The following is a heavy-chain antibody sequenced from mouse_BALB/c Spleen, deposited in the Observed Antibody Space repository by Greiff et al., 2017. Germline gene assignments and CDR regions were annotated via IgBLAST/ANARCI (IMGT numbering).Heavy chain of an antibody. Sequence: EVQVVESGGGLVKPGWSLKLSCAASGFTFSDYYMYWVRQTPEKRLEWVATISDGGSYTYYPDSVKGRFTISRDNAKNNLYLQMSSLKSEDTAMYYCARGADPYWYFDVWGAGTTVTVSS. CDR1: GFTFSDYY. J-gene: IGHJ1*01. CDR3: ARGADPYWYFDV. CDR2: ISDGGSYT. V-gene: IGHV5-4*02.